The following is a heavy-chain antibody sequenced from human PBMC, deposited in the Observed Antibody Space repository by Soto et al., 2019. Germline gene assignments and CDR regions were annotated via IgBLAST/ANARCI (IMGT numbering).Heavy chain of an antibody. CDR2: ISWNSGSI. D-gene: IGHD3-10*01. J-gene: IGHJ5*02. Sequence: GGSLRLSCAASGFTFDGYAMHWVRQAPGKGLEWVSGISWNSGSIGYADSVKGRFTISRDNAKNSLYLQMNSLRAEDTALYYCAKEGITMVRGVAGYNWFDPWGQGTLVTVSS. V-gene: IGHV3-9*01. CDR3: AKEGITMVRGVAGYNWFDP. CDR1: GFTFDGYA.